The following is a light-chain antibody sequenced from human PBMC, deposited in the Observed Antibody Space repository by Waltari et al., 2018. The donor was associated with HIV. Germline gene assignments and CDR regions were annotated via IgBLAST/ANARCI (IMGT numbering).Light chain of an antibody. CDR3: SSYVGSSTSWL. V-gene: IGLV2-14*03. J-gene: IGLJ3*02. Sequence: QSALTQPASVSGSPGQSIVISCTGTSDDVGYYNYVPWYQQHPGKVPKLVIYDVTSRPSGVSNRFSGSKSGNTASLTISGLLADDEADYYCSSYVGSSTSWLFGGGTKLTV. CDR1: SDDVGYYNY. CDR2: DVT.